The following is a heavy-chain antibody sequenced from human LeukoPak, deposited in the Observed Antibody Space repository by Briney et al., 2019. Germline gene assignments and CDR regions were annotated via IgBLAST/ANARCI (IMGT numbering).Heavy chain of an antibody. CDR1: GGSISSYY. J-gene: IGHJ4*02. D-gene: IGHD6-19*01. V-gene: IGHV4-59*01. CDR2: IYYSGST. Sequence: SEALSLTCTVSGGSISSYYWSWLRQPPGKGLEWIGYIYYSGSTNYNPSLKSRVTISVHTPKNQSSLKRSSVTAADTAVYYCARGRIAVAGTDYSDYWGQGNLVTVSS. CDR3: ARGRIAVAGTDYSDY.